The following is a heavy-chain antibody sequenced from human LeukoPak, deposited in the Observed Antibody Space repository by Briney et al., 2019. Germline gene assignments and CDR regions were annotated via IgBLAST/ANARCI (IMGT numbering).Heavy chain of an antibody. V-gene: IGHV3-53*01. Sequence: GGSLRLSCAASGFTVSSNYMSWVRQAPGKGLEWVSVIYSGGSTYYADSVKGRFTISRDISKSTLYIQMNSLRAEDTAVYYCARAKPKNMVRGLIMRRESRYYFDYWGQGTLVTVSS. CDR3: ARAKPKNMVRGLIMRRESRYYFDY. CDR2: IYSGGST. D-gene: IGHD3-10*01. CDR1: GFTVSSNY. J-gene: IGHJ4*02.